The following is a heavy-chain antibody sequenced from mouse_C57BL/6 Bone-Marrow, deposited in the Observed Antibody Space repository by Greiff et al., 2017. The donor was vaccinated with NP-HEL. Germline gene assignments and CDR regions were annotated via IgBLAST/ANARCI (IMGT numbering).Heavy chain of an antibody. V-gene: IGHV2-2*01. Sequence: QVQLKQSGPGLVQPSQSLSITCTASGFSLTSYGVHWVRQSPGKGLEWLGVIWSGGSTDYNAAFISRLSISKDNSKSQVFFKLNSLQTDDTAIYYCARRDVYYDGSSYWAHYAMDDWGQGTSVTVSS. CDR3: ARRDVYYDGSSYWAHYAMDD. CDR1: GFSLTSYG. D-gene: IGHD1-1*01. CDR2: IWSGGST. J-gene: IGHJ4*01.